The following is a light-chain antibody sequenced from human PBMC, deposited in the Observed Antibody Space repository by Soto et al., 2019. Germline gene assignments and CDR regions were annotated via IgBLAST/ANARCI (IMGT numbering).Light chain of an antibody. Sequence: QSVLTQPPSVSGAPGQRVSISCTGTSSNIGAGYDVHWYQHLPGTAPKLLIFGDINRPSGVPDRFSGSTSGTSASLAITGLQAEDEADYYCQSYDSSLSISVFGGGTQLTVL. CDR3: QSYDSSLSISV. CDR1: SSNIGAGYD. J-gene: IGLJ2*01. V-gene: IGLV1-40*01. CDR2: GDI.